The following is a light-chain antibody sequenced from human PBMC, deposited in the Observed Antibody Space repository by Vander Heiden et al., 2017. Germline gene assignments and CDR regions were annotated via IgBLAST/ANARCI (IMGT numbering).Light chain of an antibody. J-gene: IGLJ3*02. CDR3: QTWGTGIVV. CDR1: SGHSSYA. CDR2: LNSDGSH. V-gene: IGLV4-69*01. Sequence: QLVLTQSPSASASLAASVKLTCTLSSGHSSYAIAWHQQQPEKGPRYLMKLNSDGSHSKGDGIPDRFSGSSAGAERYLTISSLQSEDEAYYYCQTWGTGIVVFGGGTKLTVL.